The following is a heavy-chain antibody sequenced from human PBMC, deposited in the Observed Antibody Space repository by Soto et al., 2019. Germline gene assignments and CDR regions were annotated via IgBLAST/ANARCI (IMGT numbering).Heavy chain of an antibody. CDR3: AKDYGSGSRNYYYGMDV. D-gene: IGHD3-10*01. Sequence: QVQLVESGGGVVQPGRSLRLSCAASGFTFSSYGMHWVRQAPGKGLEWVAVISYDGSNKYYADSVKGRFTISRDNSKNTLYLQMNSLRAEDTAVYYCAKDYGSGSRNYYYGMDVWGQGITVTVSS. J-gene: IGHJ6*02. CDR2: ISYDGSNK. V-gene: IGHV3-30*18. CDR1: GFTFSSYG.